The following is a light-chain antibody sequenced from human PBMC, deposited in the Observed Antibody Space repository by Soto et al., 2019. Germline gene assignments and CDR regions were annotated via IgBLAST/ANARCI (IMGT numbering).Light chain of an antibody. CDR1: SSDVGGYNY. CDR3: SSYTSSSTLRV. J-gene: IGLJ1*01. CDR2: DVS. V-gene: IGLV2-14*01. Sequence: QSALTQPASVSGSPGQSITISCTGTSSDVGGYNYVSWYQQHPGKAPKLMIYDVSNRPSGVSNRFSGSKSGNTASLTISGLQDEDEADYYCSSYTSSSTLRVFGTGTKLTVL.